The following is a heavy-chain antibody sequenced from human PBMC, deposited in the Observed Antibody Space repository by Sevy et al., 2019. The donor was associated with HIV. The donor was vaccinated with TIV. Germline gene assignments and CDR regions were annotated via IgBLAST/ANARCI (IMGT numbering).Heavy chain of an antibody. V-gene: IGHV3-15*01. CDR1: EITFTNAW. CDR3: TTIPDY. Sequence: GGSLRLSCAFSEITFTNAWMSWVRQAPGKGLEWVGRIKMKADGGTTDYAAPVKGRFTISRDDSENTVYLQMNSLKSEDTAVYYCTTIPDYWGQGTLVTFSS. D-gene: IGHD2-21*01. J-gene: IGHJ4*02. CDR2: IKMKADGGTT.